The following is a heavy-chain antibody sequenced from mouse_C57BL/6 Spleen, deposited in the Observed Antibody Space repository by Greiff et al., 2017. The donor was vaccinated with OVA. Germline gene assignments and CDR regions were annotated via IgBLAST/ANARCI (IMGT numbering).Heavy chain of an antibody. CDR1: GFTFSSYG. D-gene: IGHD1-1*01. J-gene: IGHJ1*03. Sequence: EVKLLESGGDLVKPGGSLKLSCAASGFTFSSYGMSWVRQTPDKRLEWVATISSGGSYTYYPDSVKGRFTISRDNAKNTLYLQMSSLKSEDTAMYYCARQDLLPPYWYFDVWGTGTTVTVSS. V-gene: IGHV5-6*01. CDR3: ARQDLLPPYWYFDV. CDR2: ISSGGSYT.